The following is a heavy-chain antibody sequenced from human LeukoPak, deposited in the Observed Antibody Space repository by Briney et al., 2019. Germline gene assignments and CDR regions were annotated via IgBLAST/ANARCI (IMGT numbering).Heavy chain of an antibody. CDR3: ARDQDWKRDYYYYYYMDV. J-gene: IGHJ6*03. CDR2: IIPIFGTA. Sequence: PVKVSCKASGGTFSSYAISWVRQAPGQGLEWMGRIIPIFGTANYAQKFQGRVTITTDESTSTAYMELSNLRSDDTAVYYCARDQDWKRDYYYYYYMDVRGKGTTVTVSS. D-gene: IGHD1-1*01. V-gene: IGHV1-69*05. CDR1: GGTFSSYA.